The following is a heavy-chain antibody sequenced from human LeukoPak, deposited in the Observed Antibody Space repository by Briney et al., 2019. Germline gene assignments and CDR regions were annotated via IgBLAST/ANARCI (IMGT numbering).Heavy chain of an antibody. J-gene: IGHJ6*03. CDR3: ARSGRVGGVRYYYYMDV. CDR1: GGSFSGYY. D-gene: IGHD3-3*01. V-gene: IGHV4-34*01. CDR2: INHSGST. Sequence: SETLSLTCAVYGGSFSGYYWSWIRQPPGKGLEWIGEINHSGSTNYNPSLKSRVTISVDTSKNQFSLKLSSMTAAGTAVYYCARSGRVGGVRYYYYMDVWGKGTTVTVSS.